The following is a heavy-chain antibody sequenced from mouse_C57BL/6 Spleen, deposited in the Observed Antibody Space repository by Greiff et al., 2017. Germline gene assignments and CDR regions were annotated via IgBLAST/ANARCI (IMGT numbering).Heavy chain of an antibody. CDR1: GYTFTDYY. V-gene: IGHV1-26*01. J-gene: IGHJ2*01. CDR3: ARWPITTVVALDY. CDR2: INPNNGCT. D-gene: IGHD1-1*01. Sequence: EVQLQQSGPELVKPGASVKISCKASGYTFTDYYMNWVKQRHGKSLEWIGDINPNNGCTSYNQKFKGKSTLTVDKSSSTAYMELRSLTSEDSAVYYCARWPITTVVALDYWGQGTTLTVSS.